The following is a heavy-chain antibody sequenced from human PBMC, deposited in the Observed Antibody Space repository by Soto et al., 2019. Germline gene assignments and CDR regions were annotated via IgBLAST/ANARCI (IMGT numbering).Heavy chain of an antibody. CDR3: AKRKYYYYYYYMDV. CDR1: GFTFSSYA. CDR2: ISGSGGST. J-gene: IGHJ6*03. V-gene: IGHV3-23*01. Sequence: EVQLLESGGGLVQPGGSLRLSCAASGFTFSSYAMSWVRQAPGKGLEWVSAISGSGGSTYYADSVKGRFTISRDNSKNTLYLKMNSLRAEDTAVYYCAKRKYYYYYYYMDVWGKGTTVTVSS.